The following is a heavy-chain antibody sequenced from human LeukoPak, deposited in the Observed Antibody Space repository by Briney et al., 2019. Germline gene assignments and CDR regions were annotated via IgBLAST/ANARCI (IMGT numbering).Heavy chain of an antibody. CDR3: ATEPGIGYAFDI. Sequence: GGPLRLSCAASGITFSNYWMSWVCQAPGKGLEWVANINPDGSEKNYAHSVKGRFTISRDNAKNSLSLQMNSLRAEDTAVYYCATEPGIGYAFDIWGQGRMVTVSS. D-gene: IGHD2-15*01. CDR2: INPDGSEK. CDR1: GITFSNYW. V-gene: IGHV3-7*01. J-gene: IGHJ3*02.